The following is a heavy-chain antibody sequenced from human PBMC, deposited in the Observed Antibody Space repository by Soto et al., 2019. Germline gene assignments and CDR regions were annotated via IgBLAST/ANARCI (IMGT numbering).Heavy chain of an antibody. J-gene: IGHJ4*02. Sequence: SETLSLTCAVYGGSFSGYYWTWIRQPPGTGQEWIGEINHSGSTNYNPSLKSRVTISVDTSKNQFSLKLTFLSAADTAVYYCARDKITGLFDYWGQGTLVTVSS. CDR3: ARDKITGLFDY. CDR2: INHSGST. CDR1: GGSFSGYY. V-gene: IGHV4-34*01. D-gene: IGHD2-8*02.